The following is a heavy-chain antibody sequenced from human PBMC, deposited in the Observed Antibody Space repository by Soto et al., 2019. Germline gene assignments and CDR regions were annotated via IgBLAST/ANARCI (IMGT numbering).Heavy chain of an antibody. CDR1: GGTFASYA. V-gene: IGHV1-69*01. J-gene: IGHJ6*02. CDR2: IIHLVGTP. CDR3: ERESSSPNYYFYGMDV. D-gene: IGHD6-6*01. Sequence: QVQLVQSGAEVKKPGSSVKVSCRASGGTFASYAVSWVRQAPGQGLEWMGVIIHLVGTPKYTQKFQGRVRISADDSASAAYRELTNLTSEDTAVYYCERESSSPNYYFYGMDVWVQGTSVTVSS.